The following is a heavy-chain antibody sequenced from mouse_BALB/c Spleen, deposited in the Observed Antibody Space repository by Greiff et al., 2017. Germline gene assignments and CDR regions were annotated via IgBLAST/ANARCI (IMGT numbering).Heavy chain of an antibody. D-gene: IGHD2-4*01. Sequence: EVQGVESGAELVKPGASVKLSCTASGFNIKDTYMHWVKQRPEQGLEWIGRIDPANGNTKYDPKFQGKATITADTSSNTAYLQLSSLTSEDTAVYYCARDYDGGYWGQGTTLTVSS. J-gene: IGHJ2*01. CDR3: ARDYDGGY. CDR2: IDPANGNT. CDR1: GFNIKDTY. V-gene: IGHV14-3*02.